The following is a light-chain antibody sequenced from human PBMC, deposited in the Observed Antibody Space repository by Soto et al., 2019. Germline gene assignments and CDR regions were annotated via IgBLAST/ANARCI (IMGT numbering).Light chain of an antibody. CDR1: HSVRGW. J-gene: IGKJ4*01. CDR2: SVS. Sequence: DIQMTQSPSSVTAAVGDRVTITCRASHSVRGWLAWYQQKPGKAPKLLIYSVSSLQSGVPARFSGSGSGTDFDLTISSPQPDDFATYYCQQANGFPVAFGGGTRVEIK. CDR3: QQANGFPVA. V-gene: IGKV1-12*01.